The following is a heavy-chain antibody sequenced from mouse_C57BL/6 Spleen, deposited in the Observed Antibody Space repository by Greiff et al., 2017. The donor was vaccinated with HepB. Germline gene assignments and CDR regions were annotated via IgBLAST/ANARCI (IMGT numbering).Heavy chain of an antibody. D-gene: IGHD2-4*01. CDR2: IDPSDSYT. J-gene: IGHJ3*01. Sequence: QVQLQQPGAELVMPGASVKLSCKASGYTFTSYWMHWVKQRPGQGLEWIGEIDPSDSYTNYNQKFKGKSTLTVDKSSSTAYMQLSSLTSEDSAVYYCAVLRQGFAYWGQGTLVTVSA. CDR3: AVLRQGFAY. V-gene: IGHV1-69*01. CDR1: GYTFTSYW.